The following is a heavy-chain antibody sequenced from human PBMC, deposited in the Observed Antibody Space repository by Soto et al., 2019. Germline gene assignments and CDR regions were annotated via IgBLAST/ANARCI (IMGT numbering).Heavy chain of an antibody. CDR3: AKGTNFWSGYYFDY. V-gene: IGHV3-30*18. J-gene: IGHJ4*02. CDR1: GFTFSSYG. Sequence: GGSLRLSCAASGFTFSSYGMHWVRQAPGKGLEWVAVISYDGSNKYYADSVEGRFTISRDNSKNTLYLQMNSLRAEDTAVYYCAKGTNFWSGYYFDYWGQGTLVTVSS. CDR2: ISYDGSNK. D-gene: IGHD3-3*01.